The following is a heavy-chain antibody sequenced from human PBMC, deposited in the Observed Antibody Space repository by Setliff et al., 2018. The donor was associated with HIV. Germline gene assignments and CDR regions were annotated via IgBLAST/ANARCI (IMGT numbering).Heavy chain of an antibody. D-gene: IGHD3-9*01. V-gene: IGHV4-39*01. CDR1: GVSISSSSYF. Sequence: PSETLSLTCAVSGVSISSSSYFWGWIRRPPGTGLDWIGSIYFSGSTYYNPSLESRVTISMDMSKNQFSLKLTSVTAADTAVYYCARHPRHYNILTGYRYYYMDVWGKGTTVTVS. CDR3: ARHPRHYNILTGYRYYYMDV. J-gene: IGHJ6*03. CDR2: IYFSGST.